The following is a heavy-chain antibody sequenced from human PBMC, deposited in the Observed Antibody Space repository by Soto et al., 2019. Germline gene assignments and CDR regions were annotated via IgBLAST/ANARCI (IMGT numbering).Heavy chain of an antibody. CDR3: ARCRDGYYYYMDV. D-gene: IGHD2-21*02. Sequence: QVPLVQSGAEVKKPGASVKVSCKASGYTFTSYAMHWVRQAPRQRHEWMGWINAGNGNTKYSQKIQGRVTITRDTSAGTAYMELSSLRSEATAVYYCARCRDGYYYYMDVWGKGTTVTFS. CDR1: GYTFTSYA. V-gene: IGHV1-3*01. J-gene: IGHJ6*03. CDR2: INAGNGNT.